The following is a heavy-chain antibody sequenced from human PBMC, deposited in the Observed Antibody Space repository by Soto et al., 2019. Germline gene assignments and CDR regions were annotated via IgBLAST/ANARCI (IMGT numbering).Heavy chain of an antibody. D-gene: IGHD1-26*01. Sequence: QVQLVQSWAEVKKPGASVKVSCKASGYTFIGYYIHWVRQAPGRGLEWMGRINPRSGDTTYAQKFQGRLTMTRDTSISTAYMELSSLRSDDTAVYYCGRDGVGATPLGWFDPWGQGSLVTVYS. CDR2: INPRSGDT. V-gene: IGHV1-2*06. J-gene: IGHJ5*02. CDR3: GRDGVGATPLGWFDP. CDR1: GYTFIGYY.